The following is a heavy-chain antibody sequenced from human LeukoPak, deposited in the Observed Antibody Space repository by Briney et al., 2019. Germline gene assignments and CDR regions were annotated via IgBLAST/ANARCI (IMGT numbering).Heavy chain of an antibody. D-gene: IGHD3-22*01. CDR2: IYYSGST. J-gene: IGHJ4*02. V-gene: IGHV4-59*01. CDR1: GGSISSYY. Sequence: SETLSLTCTVSGGSISSYYWSWIRQPPGKGLEWIGYIYYSGSTNYNPSLKSRVTISVDTSKNQFSLKLSSVTAADTAVYYCASGDYYDSSGSAYWGQGTLVTVSS. CDR3: ASGDYYDSSGSAY.